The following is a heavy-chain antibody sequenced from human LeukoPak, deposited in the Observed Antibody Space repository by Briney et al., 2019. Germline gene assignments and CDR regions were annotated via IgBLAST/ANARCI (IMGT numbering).Heavy chain of an antibody. J-gene: IGHJ5*02. CDR2: INPSGGST. V-gene: IGHV1-46*01. CDR3: ARDLGSLFGVVSPNLGP. CDR1: GYTFTSYY. D-gene: IGHD3-3*02. Sequence: ASVKVSCKASGYTFTSYYMHWVRQAPGQGLEWMGIINPSGGSTSYAQKFQGRVTMTRDTSTSTVYMELSSLRSEDTAVYYCARDLGSLFGVVSPNLGPWGQGTLVTVSS.